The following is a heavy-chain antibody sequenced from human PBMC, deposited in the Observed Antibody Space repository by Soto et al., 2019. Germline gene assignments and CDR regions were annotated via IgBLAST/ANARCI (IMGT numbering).Heavy chain of an antibody. CDR2: IIPNSGAT. CDR3: ARYAIGGGDYYYLDY. CDR1: EYTFTGYY. D-gene: IGHD2-21*02. Sequence: ASVKVSCKASEYTFTGYYMHWVRQAPGQGLEWMGWIIPNSGATNYAQKFQGRVTMTRDASISTAYMELTSLRSDDTAVYYCARYAIGGGDYYYLDYWGQGTLVTVSS. V-gene: IGHV1-2*02. J-gene: IGHJ4*02.